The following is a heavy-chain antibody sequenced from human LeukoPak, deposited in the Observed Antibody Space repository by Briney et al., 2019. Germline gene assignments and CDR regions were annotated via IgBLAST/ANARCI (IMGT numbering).Heavy chain of an antibody. J-gene: IGHJ6*02. Sequence: SETLSLTCAVYGGSFSGYYWSWIRQPPGKGLEWIGEINHSGSTNYNPSLKSRVTISVDTSKNQFSLKLSSVTAADTAVYYCARDHTETSSLNFRNYYYYGMDIWGQGTTVIVSS. V-gene: IGHV4-34*01. D-gene: IGHD4-11*01. CDR2: INHSGST. CDR1: GGSFSGYY. CDR3: ARDHTETSSLNFRNYYYYGMDI.